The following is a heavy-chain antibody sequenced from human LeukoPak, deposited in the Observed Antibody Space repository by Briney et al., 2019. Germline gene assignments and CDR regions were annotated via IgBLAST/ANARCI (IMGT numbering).Heavy chain of an antibody. V-gene: IGHV4-4*07. CDR1: GGSFSGSH. D-gene: IGHD3-16*02. CDR2: IYPNGNT. Sequence: PSETLSLTCTVSGGSFSGSHWIWLRQPAGQGLEYIGRIYPNGNTNYNPSLKSRVTVSADTSKDQFSLKLTSVTAADTAVYYCARAPRTGAWDMITFGGVIVHGDAFDFWGQGTMVTVSS. CDR3: ARAPRTGAWDMITFGGVIVHGDAFDF. J-gene: IGHJ3*01.